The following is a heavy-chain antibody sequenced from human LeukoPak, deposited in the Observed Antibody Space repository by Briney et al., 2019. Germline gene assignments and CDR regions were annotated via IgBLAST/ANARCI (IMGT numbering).Heavy chain of an antibody. CDR3: ARDYGGSSPFDY. Sequence: GGSLRLSCAASGFTFDDYAMHWVRQAPGKGLEWVSGISWNSGSIGYADSVKGRFTISRDNAKNSLYLHMNSLRAEDTAVYYCARDYGGSSPFDYWGQGTLVTVSS. D-gene: IGHD4-23*01. J-gene: IGHJ4*02. CDR1: GFTFDDYA. CDR2: ISWNSGSI. V-gene: IGHV3-9*01.